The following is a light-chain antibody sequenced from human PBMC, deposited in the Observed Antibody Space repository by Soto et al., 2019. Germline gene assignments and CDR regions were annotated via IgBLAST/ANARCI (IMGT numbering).Light chain of an antibody. J-gene: IGKJ5*01. V-gene: IGKV3-20*01. CDR2: AAS. CDR1: QYINTR. Sequence: EIVLKQSPATLSSFPGDRVTLSCRASQYINTRLAWYQHRPGQAPRLLIYAASRRATGIPDRFSGGGSGTDFTLTISRLEPEDIAVFYCQQYAESPITFGQGTRLEIK. CDR3: QQYAESPIT.